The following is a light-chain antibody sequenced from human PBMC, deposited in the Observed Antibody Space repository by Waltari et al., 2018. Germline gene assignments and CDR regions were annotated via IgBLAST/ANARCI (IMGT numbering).Light chain of an antibody. CDR3: QQRSTWPLT. J-gene: IGKJ4*01. Sequence: EIVLTQSPATLSLSPGERATLSCRPSQSVSNYFAWYQQKPGQAPRLLIYDASTRATDIPARFSGSGSGTDFTLTISSLQPEDFAVYYCQQRSTWPLTFGGGTKVEIK. CDR1: QSVSNY. V-gene: IGKV3-11*01. CDR2: DAS.